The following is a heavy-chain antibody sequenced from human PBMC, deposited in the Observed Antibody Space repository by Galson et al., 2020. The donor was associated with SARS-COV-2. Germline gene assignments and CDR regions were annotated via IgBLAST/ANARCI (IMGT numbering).Heavy chain of an antibody. V-gene: IGHV1-46*01. CDR2: INPSGGGT. CDR3: AKWGGLAYHYYDSSGYYHSTFDY. Sequence: ASVKVSCKASGYTFTSYYIHWVRQAPGQGLEWMGIINPSGGGTTYAQKFQGRVTMTRDTSTSTVYMELNSLRAEDTAVYYCAKWGGLAYHYYDSSGYYHSTFDYWGQGTLVTVSS. D-gene: IGHD3-22*01. CDR1: GYTFTSYY. J-gene: IGHJ4*02.